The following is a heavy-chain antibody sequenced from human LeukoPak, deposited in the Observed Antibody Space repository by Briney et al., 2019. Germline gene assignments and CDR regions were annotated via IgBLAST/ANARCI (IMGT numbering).Heavy chain of an antibody. CDR3: ASIDSSGYYYSDY. CDR1: GFTFSSYS. D-gene: IGHD3-22*01. CDR2: ISSSSSTI. V-gene: IGHV3-48*04. J-gene: IGHJ4*02. Sequence: GGSLRLSCAASGFTFSSYSMSWVRQAPGKGLEWVSYISSSSSTIYYADSVKGRFTISRDNAKNSLYLQMNSLRAEDTAVYYCASIDSSGYYYSDYWGQGTLVTVSS.